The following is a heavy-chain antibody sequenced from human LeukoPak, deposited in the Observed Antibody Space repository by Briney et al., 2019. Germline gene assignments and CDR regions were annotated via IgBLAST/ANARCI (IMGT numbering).Heavy chain of an antibody. CDR1: GGSISSYY. CDR3: ARVNKIWEYFDY. D-gene: IGHD1-26*01. CDR2: ISYSGST. Sequence: SETLSLTCTVSGGSISSYYWSWLRQPPGKGLEWIGYISYSGSTDYNPSLKSRVTISVDTSKNQFSLKLNSVTAADTAVYFCARVNKIWEYFDYWGRGTLVTVSS. V-gene: IGHV4-59*01. J-gene: IGHJ4*02.